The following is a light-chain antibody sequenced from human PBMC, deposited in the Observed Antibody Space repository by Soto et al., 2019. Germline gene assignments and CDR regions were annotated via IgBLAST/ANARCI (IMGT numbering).Light chain of an antibody. CDR3: QQSYSTPPIT. V-gene: IGKV1-39*01. Sequence: DIQMTQSPSSLSVSVGDRVTITCRASQSIGGFLNWYQQKLGKAPKLLIYAASSLQSGVPSRFSGSGSGTDFTLTISSLQPEDFATYYCQQSYSTPPITFGQGTRLEIK. CDR1: QSIGGF. CDR2: AAS. J-gene: IGKJ5*01.